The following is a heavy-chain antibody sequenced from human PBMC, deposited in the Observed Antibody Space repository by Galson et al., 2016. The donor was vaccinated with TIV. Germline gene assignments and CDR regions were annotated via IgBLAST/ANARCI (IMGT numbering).Heavy chain of an antibody. CDR2: IYHYAGTYT. V-gene: IGHV4-38-2*02. CDR3: ARDRLHNWYDGDDF. Sequence: SETLSLTCAVSGDSVNNGYYWGWIRQPPGKGLEWIGNIYHYAGTYTYFNPSLRSRVSISVDTSRNEFSLNLRSVTAADTAVYFCARDRLHNWYDGDDFWGQGMLVTVSS. J-gene: IGHJ4*02. D-gene: IGHD1-20*01. CDR1: GDSVNNGYY.